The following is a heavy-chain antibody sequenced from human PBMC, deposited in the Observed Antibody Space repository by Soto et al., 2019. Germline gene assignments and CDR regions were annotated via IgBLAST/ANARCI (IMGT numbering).Heavy chain of an antibody. CDR3: ARDYRNGDKPNWFDP. CDR1: GGTFSSYA. V-gene: IGHV1-69*13. J-gene: IGHJ5*02. D-gene: IGHD4-17*01. Sequence: SVKVSCKASGGTFSSYAISWVRQAPGQGLEWMGGIIPIFGTANYAQKFQGRVTITADESTSTAYMELSSLRSEDTAVYYCARDYRNGDKPNWFDPWGQGTLVTVSS. CDR2: IIPIFGTA.